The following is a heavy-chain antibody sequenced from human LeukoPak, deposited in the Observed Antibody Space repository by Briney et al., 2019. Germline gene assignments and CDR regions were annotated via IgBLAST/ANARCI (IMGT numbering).Heavy chain of an antibody. J-gene: IGHJ4*02. Sequence: PSETLSLTCTVSGGSISSYYWSWIRQPPGKGLEWIGCIYYSGSTNYNPSFKSRVTISVDTSKNQFSLKLSSVTAADTAVYYCVRDRHWTNDWVFDYWGQGTLVTVSS. CDR3: VRDRHWTNDWVFDY. D-gene: IGHD1/OR15-1a*01. CDR2: IYYSGST. V-gene: IGHV4-59*01. CDR1: GGSISSYY.